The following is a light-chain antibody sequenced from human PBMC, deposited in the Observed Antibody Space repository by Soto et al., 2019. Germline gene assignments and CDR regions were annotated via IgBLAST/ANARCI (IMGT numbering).Light chain of an antibody. Sequence: QSALTQPRSVSGSPGQSVTISCTGTSRDVGGYSYVSWYQQHPGKAPKLMIYDVGKWPSGVPDRFSGSKSGNTASLTISGLQAEDEADYYCCSYAGSSTYVFGTGTKVTVL. CDR2: DVG. J-gene: IGLJ1*01. V-gene: IGLV2-11*01. CDR3: CSYAGSSTYV. CDR1: SRDVGGYSY.